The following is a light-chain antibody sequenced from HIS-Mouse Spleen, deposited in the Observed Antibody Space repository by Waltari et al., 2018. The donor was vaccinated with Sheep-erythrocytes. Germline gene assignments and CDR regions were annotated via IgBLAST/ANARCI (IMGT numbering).Light chain of an antibody. CDR3: CSYAGSYNHV. CDR1: SSDVGGYNY. J-gene: IGLJ1*01. V-gene: IGLV2-11*01. Sequence: QSALTQPRSVSGSPGQSVTISCTGTSSDVGGYNYVSWYQQHPGKAPKLMIYDVSKRPSGVPDRLAGAKSGNTASLTISVLQAEDEADYYCCSYAGSYNHVFATGTKVTVL. CDR2: DVS.